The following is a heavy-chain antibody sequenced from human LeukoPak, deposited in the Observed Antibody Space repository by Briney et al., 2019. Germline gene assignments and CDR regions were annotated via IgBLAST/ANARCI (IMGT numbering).Heavy chain of an antibody. J-gene: IGHJ6*02. Sequence: GGSLRLSCAASGFTFSSYAMHWVRQAPGKGLEWVAVISYDGSNKYYADSVKGRFTISRDNSKNTLYLQMNSLRAEDTAVYYCARVGGSYGMDVWGQGTTVTVSS. CDR1: GFTFSSYA. CDR2: ISYDGSNK. D-gene: IGHD1-26*01. CDR3: ARVGGSYGMDV. V-gene: IGHV3-30*04.